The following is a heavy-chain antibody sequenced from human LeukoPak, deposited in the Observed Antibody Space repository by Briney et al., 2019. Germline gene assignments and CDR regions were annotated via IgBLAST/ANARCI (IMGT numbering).Heavy chain of an antibody. CDR3: ARHYNDYVLGRYRPFDY. J-gene: IGHJ4*02. V-gene: IGHV4-39*01. Sequence: PSETLSLTCTVSGGSISSSSYYWGWIRQPPGKGLEWIGSIYYSGSTYYNPSLKSRVTISVDTSKNQFSLKLSSVTAADTAVYYCARHYNDYVLGRYRPFDYWGQGTLVTVSS. CDR1: GGSISSSSYY. CDR2: IYYSGST. D-gene: IGHD3-16*02.